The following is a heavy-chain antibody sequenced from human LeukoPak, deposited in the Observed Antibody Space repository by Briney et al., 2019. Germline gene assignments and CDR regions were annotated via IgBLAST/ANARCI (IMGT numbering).Heavy chain of an antibody. J-gene: IGHJ4*02. D-gene: IGHD6-19*01. CDR2: IYYSGST. Sequence: PSETLSLTCTVSGGSINSYYWSWIRQPPGKGPEWIGYIYYSGSTNYNPSLKSRVTISVDTSKNQFSLKMSSVNAADTAVYYCARSSRQSYFDYWGQGTLVTVSS. CDR1: GGSINSYY. V-gene: IGHV4-59*01. CDR3: ARSSRQSYFDY.